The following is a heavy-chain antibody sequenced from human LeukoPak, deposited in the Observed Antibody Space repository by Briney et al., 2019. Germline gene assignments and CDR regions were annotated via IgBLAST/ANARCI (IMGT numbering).Heavy chain of an antibody. V-gene: IGHV4-39*01. CDR2: IYYSGST. J-gene: IGHJ4*02. D-gene: IGHD3-16*01. CDR3: ARRTFDREFDY. Sequence: PSETLSLTCTVSGGSISSSSYYWGWIRQPPGKGLERIGSIYYSGSTYYNPSLKSRVTISVDTTKNQFSLKLSSVTAADTAVYYCARRTFDREFDYWGQGTLVTVSS. CDR1: GGSISSSSYY.